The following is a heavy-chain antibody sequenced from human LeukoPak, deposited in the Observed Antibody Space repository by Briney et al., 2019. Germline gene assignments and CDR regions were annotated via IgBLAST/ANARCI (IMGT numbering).Heavy chain of an antibody. J-gene: IGHJ4*02. V-gene: IGHV4-34*01. CDR1: GGSFSGYY. Sequence: PSETLSLTCAVYGGSFSGYYWSWIRQPPGKGLEWIGEINHSGSTNYNPSLKSRVTISVDTSKNQFSLKLSSVTAADTAVYYCARGRSTGGILILRLFDYWGQGTLVTVSS. CDR3: ARGRSTGGILILRLFDY. CDR2: INHSGST. D-gene: IGHD2-8*02.